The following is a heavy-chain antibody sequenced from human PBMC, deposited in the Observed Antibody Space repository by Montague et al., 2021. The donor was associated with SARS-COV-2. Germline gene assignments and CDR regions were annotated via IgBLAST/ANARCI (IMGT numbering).Heavy chain of an antibody. V-gene: IGHV3-9*01. D-gene: IGHD5-24*01. CDR3: AKLPSRDGYNLRDY. CDR1: GFTFDDYA. CDR2: ISWNSGSI. Sequence: SLRLSCAASGFTFDDYAMHWVRQALGKGLEWVSGISWNSGSIGYADSVKGRFTISRDNAKNFLYLQMNSLRAEDTALYYCAKLPSRDGYNLRDYWGQGTLVTVSS. J-gene: IGHJ4*02.